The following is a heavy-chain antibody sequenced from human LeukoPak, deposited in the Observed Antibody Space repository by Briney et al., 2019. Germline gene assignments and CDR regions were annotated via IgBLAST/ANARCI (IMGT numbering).Heavy chain of an antibody. CDR3: ARESKGLSVPFDF. D-gene: IGHD2-2*01. J-gene: IGHJ4*02. V-gene: IGHV3-11*01. Sequence: GGSLRLSCAASGFTFSDHYMSWIRRAPGKGLEWLCYISDDGRAIYYADSVKGRFTLSRDNSQNSLSLLMSSLRAEDTAVYYCARESKGLSVPFDFWGQGTLVTVSS. CDR1: GFTFSDHY. CDR2: ISDDGRAI.